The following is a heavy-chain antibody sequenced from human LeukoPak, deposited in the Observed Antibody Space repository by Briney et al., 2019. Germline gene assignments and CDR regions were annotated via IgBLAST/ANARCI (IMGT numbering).Heavy chain of an antibody. CDR2: IIPIFDTP. Sequence: ASVKVSCKASGGTFSSYAISWVRQAPGQGLEWMGGIIPIFDTPNFAQKFQGRVTITADKSTSTAYMELSRLRSDDTAVYYCARDAIEYYYDSSGQTPNYWGQGTLVTVSS. CDR1: GGTFSSYA. D-gene: IGHD3-22*01. J-gene: IGHJ4*02. V-gene: IGHV1-69*06. CDR3: ARDAIEYYYDSSGQTPNY.